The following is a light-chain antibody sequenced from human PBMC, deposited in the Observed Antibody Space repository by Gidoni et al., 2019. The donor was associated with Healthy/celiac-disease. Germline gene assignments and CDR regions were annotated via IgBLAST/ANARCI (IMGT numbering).Light chain of an antibody. CDR3: QQYDNLPIT. CDR1: QDISNY. V-gene: IGKV1-33*01. CDR2: DAS. Sequence: IQMTQSPSSLSASVGDRVTITCQESQDISNYLNWYQQKPGKAPKLLIYDASNLETGVPSRFSGSGSGTDFTFTISSLQPEDIATYYCQQYDNLPITFGQGTRLEIK. J-gene: IGKJ5*01.